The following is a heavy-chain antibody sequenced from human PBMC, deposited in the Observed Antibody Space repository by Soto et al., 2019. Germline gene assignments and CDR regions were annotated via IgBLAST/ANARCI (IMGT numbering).Heavy chain of an antibody. CDR1: GGSFGVTS. CDR3: STRAYDTNGYYRFDP. Sequence: PSEPLSPPSAVFGGSFGVTSWPGIPKSPGKGLEWIGDINHSGRVNYSPSLKSRVTISLDTSKNQFSLTLSAVTAADTAMYYCSTRAYDTNGYYRFDPWGQGTLVTVSS. J-gene: IGHJ5*01. D-gene: IGHD3-22*01. CDR2: INHSGRV. V-gene: IGHV4-34*01.